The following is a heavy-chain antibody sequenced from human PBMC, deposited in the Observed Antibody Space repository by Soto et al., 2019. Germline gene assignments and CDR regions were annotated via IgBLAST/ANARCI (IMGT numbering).Heavy chain of an antibody. CDR1: GGTFSSYA. D-gene: IGHD2-2*01. V-gene: IGHV1-69*01. CDR2: IIPIFGTA. Sequence: QVQLVQSGAEVKKPGSSVKVSCKASGGTFSSYAISWVRQAPGQGLEWMGGIIPIFGTANYAQKFQGRVTITADESTSTVYMELSSLRSEDTAVYYCARAGVPADMSPTPHYGMDVWGQGTTVTVSS. J-gene: IGHJ6*02. CDR3: ARAGVPADMSPTPHYGMDV.